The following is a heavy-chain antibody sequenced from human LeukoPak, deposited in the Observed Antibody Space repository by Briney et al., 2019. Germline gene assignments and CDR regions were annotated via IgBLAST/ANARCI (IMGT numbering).Heavy chain of an antibody. CDR1: GGSISSYY. Sequence: SETLSLTCTVSGGSISSYYWSWIRQPPGKGLEWIGYIYYSGSTNYNPSLKSRVTISVDTSKNQSSLKLSSVTAADTAVYYCARGDENDAFDIWAKGQWSPSLQ. CDR2: IYYSGST. V-gene: IGHV4-59*01. CDR3: ARGDENDAFDI. J-gene: IGHJ3*02.